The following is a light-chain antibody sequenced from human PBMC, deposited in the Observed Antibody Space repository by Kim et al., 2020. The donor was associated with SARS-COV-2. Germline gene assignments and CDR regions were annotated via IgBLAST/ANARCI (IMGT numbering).Light chain of an antibody. Sequence: DIQMTQSPSTLSASVGDRVTITCRASQSISSWLAWYQQKPGKAPKLLIYKASNLESGVPSRFSGSGSGTEFTLTISSLQPDDFATYFCHQYNSYLYTFGQGTKLEI. V-gene: IGKV1-5*03. CDR2: KAS. CDR3: HQYNSYLYT. J-gene: IGKJ2*01. CDR1: QSISSW.